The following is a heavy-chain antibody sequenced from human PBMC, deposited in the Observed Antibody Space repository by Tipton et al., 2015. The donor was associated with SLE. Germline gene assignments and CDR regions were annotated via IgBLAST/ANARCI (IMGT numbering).Heavy chain of an antibody. CDR2: IYYSGST. CDR1: GGSISSSSYY. V-gene: IGHV4-39*07. J-gene: IGHJ4*02. D-gene: IGHD3-10*01. Sequence: LSLTCTVSGGSISSSSYYWGWIRQPPGKGLEWIGSIYYSGSTYYNPSLKSRVTISVATSKNQFSLKLSSVTAADTAVYYCARDVPHYYGSGSDYWGQGTLVTVSS. CDR3: ARDVPHYYGSGSDY.